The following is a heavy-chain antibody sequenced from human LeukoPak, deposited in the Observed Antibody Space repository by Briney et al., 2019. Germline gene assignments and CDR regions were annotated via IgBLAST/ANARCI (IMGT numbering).Heavy chain of an antibody. CDR3: ATKQWLAPPPDS. CDR1: GFTFSKYW. J-gene: IGHJ4*02. Sequence: GWSLRLSYAASGFTFSKYWMLLVRQAPGTGLESVSRINTDGTVTNYADSVKRRFTVSRDNADNTMFLQMNSVRDEDTAVYYCATKQWLAPPPDSWGQGTPVTVSS. V-gene: IGHV3-74*01. D-gene: IGHD6-19*01. CDR2: INTDGTVT.